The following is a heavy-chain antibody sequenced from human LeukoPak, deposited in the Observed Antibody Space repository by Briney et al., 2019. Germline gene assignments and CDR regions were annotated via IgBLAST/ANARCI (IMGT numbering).Heavy chain of an antibody. J-gene: IGHJ6*02. CDR3: ATGNSTALRGLDV. CDR1: GDSLTDLS. D-gene: IGHD2-2*01. CDR2: IDLEDVET. V-gene: IGHV1-24*01. Sequence: ASVKVSCKVSGDSLTDLSMHWVRQAPGKVLEWMGGIDLEDVETVYAQKFEDRLTVTEDTSTGTAYMELRSLTSEDTALYYCATGNSTALRGLDVWGQGTTVTVSS.